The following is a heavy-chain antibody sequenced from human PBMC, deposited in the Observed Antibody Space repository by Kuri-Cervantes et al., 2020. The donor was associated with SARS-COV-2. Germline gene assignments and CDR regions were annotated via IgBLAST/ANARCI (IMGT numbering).Heavy chain of an antibody. Sequence: GGSLRLSCAGSGFNFSDYYITWIRQAPGKGLEWATYIGASGGTIYYTESVKGRFTISRDNAKNSVYLQMNSLRAEDTAVYYCARGLRQGKSLDYWGQGTLVTVSS. J-gene: IGHJ4*02. D-gene: IGHD3-10*01. V-gene: IGHV3-11*04. CDR2: IGASGGTI. CDR1: GFNFSDYY. CDR3: ARGLRQGKSLDY.